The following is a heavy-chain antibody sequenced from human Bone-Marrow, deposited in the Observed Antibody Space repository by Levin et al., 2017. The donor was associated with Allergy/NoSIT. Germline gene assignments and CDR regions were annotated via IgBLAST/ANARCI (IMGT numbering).Heavy chain of an antibody. Sequence: GGSLRLSCVVSGFTFDDHAMHWVRQGPGRGLEWVSAITWNSVDVAYADSVKGRFTISRDNAKNSPYLEMKDLRPEDTAVYYCARDMIAARPYYGVDVWGRGTAVTVFS. CDR3: ARDMIAARPYYGVDV. J-gene: IGHJ6*02. CDR2: ITWNSVDV. CDR1: GFTFDDHA. V-gene: IGHV3-9*01. D-gene: IGHD3-22*01.